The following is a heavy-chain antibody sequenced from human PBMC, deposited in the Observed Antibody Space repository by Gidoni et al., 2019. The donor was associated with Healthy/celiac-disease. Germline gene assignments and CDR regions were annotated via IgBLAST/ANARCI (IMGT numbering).Heavy chain of an antibody. Sequence: QVQLQQWGAGLLKPSETLSLTCAVYGGSFSGYYWRWIRQPPGQGLEWIGEINHSGSTNYNPSLKSRVTISVDTSKNQFSLKLSSVTAADTAVYYWARAPPYCTNGVCYRRSWFDPWGQGTLVTVSS. CDR2: INHSGST. CDR3: ARAPPYCTNGVCYRRSWFDP. CDR1: GGSFSGYY. V-gene: IGHV4-34*01. J-gene: IGHJ5*02. D-gene: IGHD2-8*01.